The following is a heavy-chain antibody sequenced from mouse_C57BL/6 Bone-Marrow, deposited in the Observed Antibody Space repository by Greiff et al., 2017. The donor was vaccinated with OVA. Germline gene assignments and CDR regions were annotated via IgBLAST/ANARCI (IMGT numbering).Heavy chain of an antibody. CDR2: ISSGGSYT. J-gene: IGHJ2*01. Sequence: EVQLQQSGGDLVKPGGSLKLSCAASGFTFSSYGMSWVRQTPDKRLEWVATISSGGSYTYYPDSVKGRFTISRDNAKNTLYLQMSSLKSEDTAMYYCARTFCYYFDYWGQGTTLTVSS. CDR1: GFTFSSYG. V-gene: IGHV5-6*01. CDR3: ARTFCYYFDY.